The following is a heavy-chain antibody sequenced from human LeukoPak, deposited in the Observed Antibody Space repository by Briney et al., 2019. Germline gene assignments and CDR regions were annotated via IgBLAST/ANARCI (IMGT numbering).Heavy chain of an antibody. CDR2: IIPIFGTA. CDR3: ASHRAKTAGEYYFDY. D-gene: IGHD6-19*01. CDR1: GFTFSSYA. J-gene: IGHJ4*02. Sequence: PGGSLRLSCAASGFTFSSYAMHWVRQAPGQGLEWMGGIIPIFGTANYAQKFQGRVTITADKSTSTAYMELSSLRSEDTAVYYCASHRAKTAGEYYFDYWGQGTLVTVSS. V-gene: IGHV1-69*06.